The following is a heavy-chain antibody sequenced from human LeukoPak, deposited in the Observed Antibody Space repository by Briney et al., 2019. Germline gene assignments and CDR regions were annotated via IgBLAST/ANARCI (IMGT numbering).Heavy chain of an antibody. CDR3: ARGYSSGWSPFDY. CDR1: GFTVSSNY. Sequence: GGSLRLSCAASGFTVSSNYMSWFRQAPGKGLEWVSVIYSGGSTYYADSVKGRFTISRDNSKNTLYLQMNSLRAEDTAVYYCARGYSSGWSPFDYWGQGTLVTVSS. D-gene: IGHD6-19*01. V-gene: IGHV3-66*01. J-gene: IGHJ4*02. CDR2: IYSGGST.